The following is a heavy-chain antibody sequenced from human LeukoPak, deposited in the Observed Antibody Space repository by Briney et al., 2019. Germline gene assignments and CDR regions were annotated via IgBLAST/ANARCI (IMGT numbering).Heavy chain of an antibody. V-gene: IGHV4-39*01. J-gene: IGHJ4*02. D-gene: IGHD3-10*01. CDR1: GVSISSSNSY. CDR2: IYYSWNT. CDR3: ASLGSYYGSFDY. Sequence: SETLSLTCTVSGVSISSSNSYWGWIRQPPGKGLEWTGSIYYSWNTYYNASLKSQVSISIDTSKYQFSLRLISVTAADTAVYYCASLGSYYGSFDYWGQGTLVTVSS.